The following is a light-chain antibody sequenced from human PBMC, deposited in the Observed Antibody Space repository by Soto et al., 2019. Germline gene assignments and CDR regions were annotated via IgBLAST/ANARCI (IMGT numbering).Light chain of an antibody. J-gene: IGKJ4*01. V-gene: IGKV1-12*01. CDR2: AAS. Sequence: DIQMTQSPSSVSASVGDRVTITCRASQGIGSWLAWFQQKPGKAPELLIYAASSLQGGVPSRFSGSGSGTDFTLTISSLQPEDFATYYCQQSNSFPLTFGGGTKVEIK. CDR1: QGIGSW. CDR3: QQSNSFPLT.